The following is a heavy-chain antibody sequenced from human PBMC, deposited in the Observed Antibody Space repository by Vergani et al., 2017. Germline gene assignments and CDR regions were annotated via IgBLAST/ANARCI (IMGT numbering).Heavy chain of an antibody. J-gene: IGHJ6*02. Sequence: QVQLQESGPGLVKPSETLSLTCTVSGGSISSYYWSWIRQPPGKGLEWIGYIYYSGSTNYTPSLKSRVTISVDTSKNQFSLKLSSVTAADTAVYYCARGKEEGNYYYGMDVWGQGTTVTVSS. CDR3: ARGKEEGNYYYGMDV. CDR1: GGSISSYY. V-gene: IGHV4-59*01. CDR2: IYYSGST.